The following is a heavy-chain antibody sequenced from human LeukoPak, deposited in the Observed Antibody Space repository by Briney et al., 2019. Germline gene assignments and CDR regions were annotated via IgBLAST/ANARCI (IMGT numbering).Heavy chain of an antibody. D-gene: IGHD4-17*01. CDR3: AKGQELDDGVFDS. Sequence: PGGSLRLSCAASGFTFSNYAMHWVRQAPGKGLEWVSTIDGPTFRTHYADSVMGRFTISRDNSKDTLYLQMNSLRAEDAAVYYCAKGQELDDGVFDSWGQGALVTVSS. J-gene: IGHJ4*02. V-gene: IGHV3-23*01. CDR1: GFTFSNYA. CDR2: IDGPTFRT.